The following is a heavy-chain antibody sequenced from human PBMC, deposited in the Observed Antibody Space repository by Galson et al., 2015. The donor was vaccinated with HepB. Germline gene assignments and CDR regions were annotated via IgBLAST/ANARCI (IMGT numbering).Heavy chain of an antibody. CDR2: ISSSSSYI. V-gene: IGHV3-21*01. J-gene: IGHJ4*02. CDR1: GFTFSSYS. D-gene: IGHD6-13*01. CDR3: AREVGQLVLEGYFDY. Sequence: SLRLSCAASGFTFSSYSMNWVRQAPGKGLEWVSSISSSSSYIYYADSVKGRFTISRDNAKNSLYLQMNSLRAEDTAVYYCAREVGQLVLEGYFDYWGQGTLVTVSS.